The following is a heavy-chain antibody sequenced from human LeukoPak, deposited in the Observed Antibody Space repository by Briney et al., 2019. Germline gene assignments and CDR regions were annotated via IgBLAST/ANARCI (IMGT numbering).Heavy chain of an antibody. Sequence: GESLKISCSFSGFDFTRDWIGWVRLMPGKGLEWMGIIFPDDSGTRYSPSFQGQVTLSADKSISTAYLQWSSLKASDTAIYYCARRDPTTVTAFDYWGQGTLVTVSS. V-gene: IGHV5-51*01. CDR3: ARRDPTTVTAFDY. CDR1: GFDFTRDW. J-gene: IGHJ4*02. CDR2: IFPDDSGT. D-gene: IGHD4-17*01.